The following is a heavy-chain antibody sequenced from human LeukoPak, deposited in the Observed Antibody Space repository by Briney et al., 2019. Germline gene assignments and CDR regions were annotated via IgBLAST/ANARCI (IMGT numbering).Heavy chain of an antibody. D-gene: IGHD5-18*01. CDR2: IYYSGST. J-gene: IGHJ4*02. V-gene: IGHV4-59*12. Sequence: PSETLSLTCTVSGASISSDYWSWIRQPPGMGLEWIGYIYYSGSTNNNPSLKSRVTISVDTSKNHFSLKLSSVTAADTAVYYCARGRDTAMDPGGLYYFDYWGQGTLVTVSS. CDR1: GASISSDY. CDR3: ARGRDTAMDPGGLYYFDY.